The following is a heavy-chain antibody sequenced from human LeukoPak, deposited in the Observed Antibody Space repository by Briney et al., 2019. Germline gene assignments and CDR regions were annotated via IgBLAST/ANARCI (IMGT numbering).Heavy chain of an antibody. Sequence: GGSLRLSCAASGFTFSSYGMSWVRQAPGKGLEWVSAISGSGGSTYYADSVKGRFTISRDNSKNTLYLQMNSLRAEDTAVYYCAVNVLLWFGELSDPPWFDPWGQGTLVTVSS. D-gene: IGHD3-10*01. V-gene: IGHV3-23*01. CDR2: ISGSGGST. J-gene: IGHJ5*02. CDR3: AVNVLLWFGELSDPPWFDP. CDR1: GFTFSSYG.